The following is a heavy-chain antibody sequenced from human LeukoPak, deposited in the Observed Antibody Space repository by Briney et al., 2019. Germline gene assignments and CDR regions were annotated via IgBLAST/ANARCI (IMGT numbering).Heavy chain of an antibody. D-gene: IGHD5-18*01. CDR1: GGTFSSYA. J-gene: IGHJ4*02. CDR3: ARGDRGYSYGSFDY. CDR2: IIPIFGTA. Sequence: ASVKVSCKASGGTFSSYAISWVRQAPGQGLEWMGGIIPIFGTANYAQKFQGRVTITTDESTSTAYMELSSLRSEDTAVYYCARGDRGYSYGSFDYWGQGTLVTVSS. V-gene: IGHV1-69*05.